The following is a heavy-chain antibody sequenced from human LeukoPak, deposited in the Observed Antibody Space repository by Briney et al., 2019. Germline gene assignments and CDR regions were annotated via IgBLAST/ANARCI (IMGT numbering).Heavy chain of an antibody. D-gene: IGHD3-10*01. CDR3: ARGLITMVRGVINYFDY. J-gene: IGHJ4*02. V-gene: IGHV4-61*02. Sequence: SETLSLTCAVSGGPISSGSYYWSWIRQPAGKGLEWIGRIYTSGSTNYNPSLKSRVTISVDTSKNQFSLKLSSVTAADTAVYYCARGLITMVRGVINYFDYWGQGTLVTVSS. CDR1: GGPISSGSYY. CDR2: IYTSGST.